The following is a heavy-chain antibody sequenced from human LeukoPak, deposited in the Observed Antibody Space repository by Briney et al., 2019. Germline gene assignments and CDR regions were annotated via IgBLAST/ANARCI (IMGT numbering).Heavy chain of an antibody. CDR1: GFSFSNYA. D-gene: IGHD6-19*01. V-gene: IGHV3-9*03. CDR3: AKDSGSGWYGYYFDY. J-gene: IGHJ4*02. Sequence: GGTLRLACAASGFSFSNYAMHWVRQAPGKGLEWVSGISWNSGSIGYADSVKGRFTISRDNAKNSLYLQMNSLRAEDMALYYCAKDSGSGWYGYYFDYWGQGTPVTVSS. CDR2: ISWNSGSI.